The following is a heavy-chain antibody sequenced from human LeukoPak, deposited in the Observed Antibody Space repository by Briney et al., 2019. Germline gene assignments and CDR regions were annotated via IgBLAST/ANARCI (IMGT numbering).Heavy chain of an antibody. CDR2: INPNSGGT. D-gene: IGHD3-16*01. CDR1: GYTFTGYY. Sequence: ASVKVSCKASGYTFTGYYMHWVRQAPGQGLEWMGWINPNSGGTNYAQKFQGRVTMTRDTSISTAYMELSRLRSDDTAVYYCAREGGTVGGSQNYWGQGTLVTVSS. J-gene: IGHJ4*02. V-gene: IGHV1-2*02. CDR3: AREGGTVGGSQNY.